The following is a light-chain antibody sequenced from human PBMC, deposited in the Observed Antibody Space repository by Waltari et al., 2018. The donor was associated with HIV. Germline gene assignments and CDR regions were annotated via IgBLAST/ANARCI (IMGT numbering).Light chain of an antibody. J-gene: IGLJ2*01. V-gene: IGLV2-8*01. CDR3: TSYAGINPVA. CDR2: EVN. CDR1: SRYVGRYAY. Sequence: QSALTQPPSASGSPGPSVTISCTGSSRYVGRYAYSSWYQQHPGKPPKLRIYEVNKRPSGVPDRFSGSKSGNTASLTVSGLQAEDEAEYSCTSYAGINPVAFGGGTKLTVL.